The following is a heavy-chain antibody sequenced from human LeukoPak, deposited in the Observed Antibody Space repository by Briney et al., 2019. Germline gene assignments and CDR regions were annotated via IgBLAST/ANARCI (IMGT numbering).Heavy chain of an antibody. V-gene: IGHV3-23*01. J-gene: IGHJ6*03. CDR2: ISGSGGFT. Sequence: GGSLRLSCAASGFTFSSYGMSWVRQAPGKGLEWVSAISGSGGFTYYADSVKGRFTISRDNSKNTLYLQMNSLRAEDTAVYYCAKDRKQWLVRRYYYYMDVWGKGTTVTVSS. CDR3: AKDRKQWLVRRYYYYMDV. D-gene: IGHD6-19*01. CDR1: GFTFSSYG.